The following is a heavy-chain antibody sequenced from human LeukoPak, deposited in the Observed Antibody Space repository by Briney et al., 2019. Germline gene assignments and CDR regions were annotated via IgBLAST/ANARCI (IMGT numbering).Heavy chain of an antibody. V-gene: IGHV4-39*01. CDR1: GGSISSSSYY. D-gene: IGHD1-26*01. J-gene: IGHJ5*02. CDR3: ARHLDPKSGSHSSKENWFDP. Sequence: SETLSLTCTVSGGSISSSSYYWGWIRQPPGKGLEWIGSIYYSGSTYYNPSLKSRVTISVDTSKNQFSLKLSSVTAADTAVYYCARHLDPKSGSHSSKENWFDPWGQGTLVTVSS. CDR2: IYYSGST.